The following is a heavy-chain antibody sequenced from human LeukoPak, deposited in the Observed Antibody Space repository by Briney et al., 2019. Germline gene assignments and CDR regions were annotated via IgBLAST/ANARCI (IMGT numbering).Heavy chain of an antibody. J-gene: IGHJ4*02. CDR3: ARDLAYSRLDY. V-gene: IGHV3-7*01. CDR1: GLTFSSSW. CDR2: INPEGSEK. Sequence: GGSLRLSCAASGLTFSSSWMDWVRQAPGKGLEWVASINPEGSEKYSADSVKGRFTISRDNAKNSLYLQMDSLRVEDTAFYYCARDLAYSRLDYWGRGMLVTVSS. D-gene: IGHD5-18*01.